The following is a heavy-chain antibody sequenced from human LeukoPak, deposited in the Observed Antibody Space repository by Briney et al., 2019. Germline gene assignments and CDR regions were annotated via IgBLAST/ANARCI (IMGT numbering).Heavy chain of an antibody. CDR1: GFTFSTYS. V-gene: IGHV3-48*01. CDR3: AGDDHYYYYYYMDV. Sequence: QPGGSLRLSCAASGFTFSTYSMNWVRQAPGKGLEWVSYISSSSSTIYYADSVKGRFTISRDNAKNSLYLQMNSLRAEDTAVYYCAGDDHYYYYYYMDVWGKGTTVTVSS. CDR2: ISSSSSTI. J-gene: IGHJ6*03. D-gene: IGHD1-14*01.